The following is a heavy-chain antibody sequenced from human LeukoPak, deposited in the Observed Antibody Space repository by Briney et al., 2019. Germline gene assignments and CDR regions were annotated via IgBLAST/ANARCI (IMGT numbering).Heavy chain of an antibody. CDR1: GGSISSGGYS. CDR3: ARVTYRLRWFDP. Sequence: PSQTLSLTCAVSGGSISSGGYSWSWIRQPPGKGLEWIGYIYLSGSTYYNPSLKSRVTISVDTSKNQFSLKLSSVTAADTAVYYCARVTYRLRWFDPWGQGTLVTVSS. J-gene: IGHJ5*02. D-gene: IGHD3-16*01. V-gene: IGHV4-30-2*01. CDR2: IYLSGST.